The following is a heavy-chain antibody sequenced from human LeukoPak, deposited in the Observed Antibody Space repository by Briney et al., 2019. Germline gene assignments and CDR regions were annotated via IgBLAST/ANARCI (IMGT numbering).Heavy chain of an antibody. CDR1: GGSISGHH. D-gene: IGHD5-24*01. Sequence: SETLSLTCTVSGGSISGHHWSWIRQPPGKGLEWIGEINHSGSTNYNPSLKSRVTISADTSKNQFSLKLSSVTAADTAVYYCASRDGYNYYHYYMDVWGKGTAVTVSS. CDR2: INHSGST. CDR3: ASRDGYNYYHYYMDV. V-gene: IGHV4-34*01. J-gene: IGHJ6*03.